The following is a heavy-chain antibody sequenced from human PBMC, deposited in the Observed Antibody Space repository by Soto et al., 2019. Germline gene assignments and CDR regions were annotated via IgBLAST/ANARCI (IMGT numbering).Heavy chain of an antibody. D-gene: IGHD2-21*01. V-gene: IGHV1-18*04. Sequence: QVQLVQSGAEVKKPGASVKVSCKASGYTFTSYGISWVRQAPGQGLEWMGWISAYNGNTNFAQKLQGRGTMTTDTTTSTGYMELRSLRSDDPAVYYWACELLDVMYVLGPGTTVPVSS. J-gene: IGHJ6*02. CDR1: GYTFTSYG. CDR3: ACELLDVMYV. CDR2: ISAYNGNT.